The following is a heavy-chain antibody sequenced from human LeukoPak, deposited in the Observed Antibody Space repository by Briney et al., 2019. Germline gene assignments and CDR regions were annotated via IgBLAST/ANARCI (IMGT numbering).Heavy chain of an antibody. CDR3: ARDPVGGSTIFDY. Sequence: SQTLSLTCAISGDSVSSNSAAWNWIRQSPSRGLEWLGRTYYRSKWYYDYAVAVKSRISINPDTSKDQFSLQLSSVTPEDTAVYYCARDPVGGSTIFDYWGQGTLVTVSS. D-gene: IGHD1-26*01. J-gene: IGHJ4*02. CDR1: GDSVSSNSAA. V-gene: IGHV6-1*01. CDR2: TYYRSKWYY.